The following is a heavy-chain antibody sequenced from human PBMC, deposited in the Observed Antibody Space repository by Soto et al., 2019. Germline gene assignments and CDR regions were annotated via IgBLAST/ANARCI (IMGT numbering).Heavy chain of an antibody. J-gene: IGHJ4*02. V-gene: IGHV4-31*03. Sequence: SETLSLTCTVSGGSISSGGYYWSWIRQHPGKGLEWIGYIYYSGSTYYNPSLKSRVTISVDTSKNQFSLKLSSVTAADTAVYYCARAPLYYYDGSGYYGPLTNWGQGTLVTVSS. D-gene: IGHD3-22*01. CDR3: ARAPLYYYDGSGYYGPLTN. CDR2: IYYSGST. CDR1: GGSISSGGYY.